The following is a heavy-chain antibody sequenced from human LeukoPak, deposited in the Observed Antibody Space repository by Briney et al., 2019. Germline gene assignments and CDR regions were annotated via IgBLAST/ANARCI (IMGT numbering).Heavy chain of an antibody. D-gene: IGHD6-13*01. CDR1: GGSLSSYY. CDR2: IYYSGSA. J-gene: IGHJ4*02. Sequence: SETLSLTCTVSGGSLSSYYWSWIRQPPGKGLEWSGYIYYSGSAKYNPSLKSRVTISVDTSKNQFSLKLSSVTAGDTAVYYCARAPGIAAAGTHFDFWGQGTLVTVSS. V-gene: IGHV4-59*01. CDR3: ARAPGIAAAGTHFDF.